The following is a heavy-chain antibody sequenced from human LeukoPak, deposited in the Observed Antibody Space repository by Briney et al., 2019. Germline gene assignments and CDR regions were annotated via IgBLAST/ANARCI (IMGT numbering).Heavy chain of an antibody. CDR1: GFTFSSYG. CDR3: AKDLKAVWSGSSSWFDP. CDR2: IWYDGSNK. Sequence: PGGSLRLSCAASGFTFSSYGMHWVRQAPGKGLEWVAVIWYDGSNKYYADSVKGRFTISRDNSKNTLYLQMNSLRAEDTAVYYCAKDLKAVWSGSSSWFDPWGQGTLVTVSS. V-gene: IGHV3-30*02. D-gene: IGHD3-3*01. J-gene: IGHJ5*02.